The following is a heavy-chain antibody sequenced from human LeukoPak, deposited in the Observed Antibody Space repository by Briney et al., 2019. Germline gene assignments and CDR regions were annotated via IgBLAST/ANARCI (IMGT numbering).Heavy chain of an antibody. CDR2: IYSGGST. J-gene: IGHJ4*02. V-gene: IGHV3-53*01. D-gene: IGHD3-9*01. CDR3: ARARTSPGFPFVY. CDR1: GFTFSGNF. Sequence: GGSLRLSCAASGFTFSGNFMSWVRQTPGRGLEWVSVIYSGGSTYYSDSVRGRFTISRDDSKNTLDLQMNTPRPDDTALYYCARARTSPGFPFVYWGRGTLVTVSS.